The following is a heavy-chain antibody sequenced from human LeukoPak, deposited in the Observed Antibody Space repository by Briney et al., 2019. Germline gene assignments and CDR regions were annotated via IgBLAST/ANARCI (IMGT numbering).Heavy chain of an antibody. Sequence: ASVKVSCKASGYTFTGYYMHWVRQAPGQGLEWMGWINPNSGGTNYAQKFQGRVTMTRDTSISTAYMELSRLRSDDTAVYYCAREEGSSSWGGYYYYGMDVWGQGTTVTVSS. CDR3: AREEGSSSWGGYYYYGMDV. CDR2: INPNSGGT. J-gene: IGHJ6*02. CDR1: GYTFTGYY. D-gene: IGHD6-6*01. V-gene: IGHV1-2*02.